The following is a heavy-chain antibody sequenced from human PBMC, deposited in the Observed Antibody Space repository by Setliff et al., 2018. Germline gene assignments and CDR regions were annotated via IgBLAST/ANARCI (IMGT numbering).Heavy chain of an antibody. Sequence: PGGSLRLSCAASGFTFSSYWMYWVRQAPGKGLVWVSRINRDGSYTVYADSVEGRFTISRDNAKNTLYLQMNSLRAEDTAVYYCAKLVWLTTWYYMDVWGKGTTVTVSS. V-gene: IGHV3-74*01. D-gene: IGHD5-18*01. CDR1: GFTFSSYW. J-gene: IGHJ6*03. CDR2: INRDGSYT. CDR3: AKLVWLTTWYYMDV.